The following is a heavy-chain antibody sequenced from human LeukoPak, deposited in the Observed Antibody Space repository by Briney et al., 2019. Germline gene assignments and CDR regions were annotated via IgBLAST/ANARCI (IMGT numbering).Heavy chain of an antibody. CDR1: GFNVSSNY. V-gene: IGHV3-53*01. CDR2: IYIGGST. J-gene: IGHJ4*02. Sequence: GGSLRLSCAASGFNVSSNYMSWVRQAPGKGLEWVSVIYIGGSTYDADSVKGRFIISRDNSKNTVYLQMNSLRAEDTAVYYCAKDNSGYGYYFDYWGQGTLVTVSS. D-gene: IGHD5-12*01. CDR3: AKDNSGYGYYFDY.